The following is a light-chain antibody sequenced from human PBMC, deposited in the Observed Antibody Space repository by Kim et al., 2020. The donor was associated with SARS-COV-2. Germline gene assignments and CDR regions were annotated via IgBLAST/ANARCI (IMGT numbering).Light chain of an antibody. CDR3: QQYNNWPNS. J-gene: IGKJ2*03. CDR1: QSVSSN. Sequence: EIVMTQSLATLSVSPGERATLSCRASQSVSSNLAWYQQKPGQAPRLLIYGASTRATGIPARFSGSGSGTEFTLTISSLQSEDFAVYYCQQYNNWPNSFGQGTKLEI. V-gene: IGKV3-15*01. CDR2: GAS.